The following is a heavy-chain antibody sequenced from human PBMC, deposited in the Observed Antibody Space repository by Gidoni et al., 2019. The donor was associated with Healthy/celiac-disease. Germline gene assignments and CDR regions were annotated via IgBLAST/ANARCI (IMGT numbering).Heavy chain of an antibody. V-gene: IGHV4-31*03. CDR2: IYYSGST. CDR1: GGSISSGGYY. Sequence: QVQLQQSRPGLVKPSPTLSLTCIVSGGSISSGGYYWRWIRQHPGKGLESIGYIYYSGSTYYNPSLKSRVTISVDTSKNQFSLKLSSVTAADTAVYYCAREMDNWFDPWGQGTLVTVSS. D-gene: IGHD2-8*01. CDR3: AREMDNWFDP. J-gene: IGHJ5*02.